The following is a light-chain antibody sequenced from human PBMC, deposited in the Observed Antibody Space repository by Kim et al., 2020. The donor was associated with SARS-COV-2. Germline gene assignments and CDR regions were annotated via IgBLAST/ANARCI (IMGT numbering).Light chain of an antibody. Sequence: VCPRPPARITCSGDVLAKKYARWFQQKPGQAPVLVIYKDSERPSGIPERFSGSSSGTTVTLTISGAQVEDEADYYCYSAADNNLVFGGGTKLTVL. J-gene: IGLJ2*01. CDR3: YSAADNNLV. CDR2: KDS. CDR1: VLAKKY. V-gene: IGLV3-27*01.